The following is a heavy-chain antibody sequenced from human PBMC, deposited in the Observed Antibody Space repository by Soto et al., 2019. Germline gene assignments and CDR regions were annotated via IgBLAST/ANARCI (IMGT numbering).Heavy chain of an antibody. CDR2: IIPIFGTA. CDR1: GGTFSSYA. CDR3: ALNYGCNSGSYYYYDMDV. Sequence: ASVKVSCKASGGTFSSYAISWVRQAPGQGLEWMGGIIPIFGTANYAQKFQGRVTITADESTSTAYMELSSLRSEDTAVYYCALNYGCNSGSYYYYDMDVWGKGTTVTVSS. V-gene: IGHV1-69*13. D-gene: IGHD2-8*01. J-gene: IGHJ6*03.